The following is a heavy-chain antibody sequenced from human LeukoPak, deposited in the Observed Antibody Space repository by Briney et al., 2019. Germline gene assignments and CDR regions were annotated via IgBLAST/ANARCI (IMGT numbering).Heavy chain of an antibody. J-gene: IGHJ3*02. Sequence: GGSLRLSCAASGFTFSSYGMHWVRQAPGKGLEWVAVISYDGSNKYYADSVKGRFTISRDNSKNTLYLQMNSLRAEDTAVYYCAREKAGWLPYDAFDIWGQGTMVTVSS. CDR3: AREKAGWLPYDAFDI. V-gene: IGHV3-30*03. D-gene: IGHD5-24*01. CDR1: GFTFSSYG. CDR2: ISYDGSNK.